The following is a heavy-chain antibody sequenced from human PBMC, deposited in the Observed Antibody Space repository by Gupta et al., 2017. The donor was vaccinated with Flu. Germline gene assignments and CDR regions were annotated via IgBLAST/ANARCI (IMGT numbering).Heavy chain of an antibody. V-gene: IGHV3-7*01. CDR1: RFSFSGYW. J-gene: IGHJ4*02. D-gene: IGHD3-9*01. Sequence: EFGGGVVHPGGSLRLSCTASRFSFSGYWMNWIRRAPGKGLEWVANIKHDGSEAFYASSVKGRFTISRDSARNSVFLQMNNLRTEDAAVYYCFAGHYFGSWGRRTQVTVSS. CDR2: IKHDGSEA. CDR3: FAGHYFGS.